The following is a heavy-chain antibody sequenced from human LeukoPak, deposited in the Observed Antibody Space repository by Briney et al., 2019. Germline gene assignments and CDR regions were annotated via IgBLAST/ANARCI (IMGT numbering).Heavy chain of an antibody. CDR1: GFTFGPFW. CDR2: INSDGRTT. V-gene: IGHV3-74*01. D-gene: IGHD1-14*01. CDR3: VRDQGRYFFDY. J-gene: IGHJ4*02. Sequence: PGGALRLSCAASGFTFGPFWMHWVRQAPGKGLVWVSRINSDGRTTNYADSVKGRFAISRDNAKIMVYLQMNSLRVEDTAVYYCVRDQGRYFFDYWGQGTLVTVSS.